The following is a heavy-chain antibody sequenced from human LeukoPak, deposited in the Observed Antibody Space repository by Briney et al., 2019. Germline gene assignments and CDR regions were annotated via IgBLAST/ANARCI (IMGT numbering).Heavy chain of an antibody. D-gene: IGHD3-10*01. Sequence: GGSLRLSCAASGFTFSDYYMSWIRQAPGKGLEWVSYISSSGSTIYYADSVKGRFTISRDNAKNSLYLQMNSLRAEDTAVYYCAIWGRFGEIELDYWGQGTLVTVSS. CDR1: GFTFSDYY. CDR2: ISSSGSTI. V-gene: IGHV3-11*01. CDR3: AIWGRFGEIELDY. J-gene: IGHJ4*02.